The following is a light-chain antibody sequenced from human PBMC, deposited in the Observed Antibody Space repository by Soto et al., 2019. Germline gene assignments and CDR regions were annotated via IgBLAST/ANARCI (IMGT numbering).Light chain of an antibody. J-gene: IGKJ1*01. CDR1: QSITGW. CDR2: KAS. CDR3: QQYNTYPRT. Sequence: DIQMTQSPSTLSASVGDRVTITCRASQSITGWLAWFQQKPGKAPKLLISKASRLESGVPSRFSGSGSGTEFTLSISGLQPDDFATYYCQQYNTYPRTFGQGTKVDIK. V-gene: IGKV1-5*03.